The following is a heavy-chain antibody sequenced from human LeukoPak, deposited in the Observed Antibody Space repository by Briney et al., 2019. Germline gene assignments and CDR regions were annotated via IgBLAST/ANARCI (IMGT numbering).Heavy chain of an antibody. J-gene: IGHJ6*02. CDR1: GFTFSSYG. D-gene: IGHD2-2*01. CDR2: TWYDGGNK. Sequence: GRSLRLSRAASGFTFSSYGMHWGRQAPGKGLEWVAATWYDGGNKYYADSVRGRFTISRDNSKNTLYLQMNSVRAEDTGVYFCARGGHGSTTSCSNHDGMDVWGHGTT. CDR3: ARGGHGSTTSCSNHDGMDV. V-gene: IGHV3-33*01.